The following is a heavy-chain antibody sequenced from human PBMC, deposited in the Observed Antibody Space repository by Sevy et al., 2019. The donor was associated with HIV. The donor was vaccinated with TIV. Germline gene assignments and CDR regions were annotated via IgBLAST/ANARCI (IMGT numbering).Heavy chain of an antibody. CDR1: GFTFSSYA. Sequence: GGSLRLSCAASGFTFSSYAMHWVRQAPGKGLEWVAVISYDGSNKYYADSVKGRFTISRDNSKNTLYLQMNSLRAEDTAVYYCATENSIAVDYWGQGTLVTVSS. V-gene: IGHV3-30-3*01. CDR3: ATENSIAVDY. D-gene: IGHD6-19*01. CDR2: ISYDGSNK. J-gene: IGHJ4*02.